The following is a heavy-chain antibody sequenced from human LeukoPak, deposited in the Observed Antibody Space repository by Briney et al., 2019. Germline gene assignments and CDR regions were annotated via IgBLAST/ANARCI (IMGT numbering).Heavy chain of an antibody. CDR3: ARYCSGRSCYSGLDY. CDR1: GFTFSTYA. D-gene: IGHD2-15*01. Sequence: GGSLRPSCAASGFTFSTYAMSWVRQAPGKGLEWVSTISASGSTYYADSVKGRFTISRDNSKNTLYLEMNSLRAEDTAVFYCARYCSGRSCYSGLDYWGQGTLVTVSS. CDR2: ISASGST. J-gene: IGHJ4*02. V-gene: IGHV3-23*01.